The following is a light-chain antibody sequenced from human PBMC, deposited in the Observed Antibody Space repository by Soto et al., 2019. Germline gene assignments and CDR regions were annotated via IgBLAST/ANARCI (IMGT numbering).Light chain of an antibody. CDR2: DAS. V-gene: IGKV3D-20*01. J-gene: IGKJ2*01. CDR3: HQYGSSPYT. Sequence: EIVLTQSPATLSLSPGERATLSCGASQSVISSYLAWYQQKPGLAPRLLIYDASSRATGIPDRFSGSGSGTDFTLTISRLEPEDFAVYYCHQYGSSPYTFGQGTKLEIK. CDR1: QSVISSY.